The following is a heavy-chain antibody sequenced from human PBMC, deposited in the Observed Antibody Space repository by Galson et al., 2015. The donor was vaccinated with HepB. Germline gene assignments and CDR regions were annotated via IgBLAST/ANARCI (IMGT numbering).Heavy chain of an antibody. CDR1: GFTFSSYA. Sequence: SLRLSCAASGFTFSSYAMSWVRQAPGKGLEWVSAISGSGGSTYYADSVKGRFTISRDNSKNTLYLQMNSLRAEDTAVYYCAKIGLGYFDWSYWYFDLWGRGTLVTVSS. CDR3: AKIGLGYFDWSYWYFDL. J-gene: IGHJ2*01. CDR2: ISGSGGST. V-gene: IGHV3-23*01. D-gene: IGHD3-9*01.